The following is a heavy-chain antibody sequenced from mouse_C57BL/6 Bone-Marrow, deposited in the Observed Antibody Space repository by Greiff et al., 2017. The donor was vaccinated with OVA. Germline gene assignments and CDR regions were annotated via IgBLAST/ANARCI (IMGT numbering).Heavy chain of an antibody. J-gene: IGHJ1*03. V-gene: IGHV1-55*01. D-gene: IGHD1-3*01. CDR3: ARKLFYWYFDV. CDR2: IYPGCGST. CDR1: GYTFTSYW. Sequence: QVQLQQPGAELVKPGASVKMSCKASGYTFTSYWITWVKQRPGHGLAWIGDIYPGCGSTNYTEKFKSKATLTVDTSSSTAYMQLSSLTSEDSAVYYCARKLFYWYFDVWGTGTTVTVSS.